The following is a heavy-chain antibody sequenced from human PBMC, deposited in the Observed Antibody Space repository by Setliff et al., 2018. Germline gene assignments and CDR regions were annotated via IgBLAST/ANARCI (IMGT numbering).Heavy chain of an antibody. CDR2: IYSGDRNT. Sequence: PGGSLRLSCAASGFTFTTYAMSWVRQAPGKGLEWVSTIYSGDRNTFYTDSVKGRFTIFRDASKNTLFLHMTSLRAEDTAVYYCAKPQVELRWGFESWGQGTPVTVSS. V-gene: IGHV3-23*03. CDR1: GFTFTTYA. D-gene: IGHD1-7*01. J-gene: IGHJ4*02. CDR3: AKPQVELRWGFES.